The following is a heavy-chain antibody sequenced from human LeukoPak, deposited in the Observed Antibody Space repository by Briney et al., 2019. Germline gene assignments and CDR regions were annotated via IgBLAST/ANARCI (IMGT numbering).Heavy chain of an antibody. CDR3: AREPSIDRFDY. CDR2: ISSSSSYI. Sequence: GGSLRLSCAASGFTFSSYSMNWVRQAPGKGLEWVSSISSSSSYIYYADSVKGRFTISRDNAKNSLYLQMNSLRVEDTAVYYCAREPSIDRFDYWGQGTLVTVPS. J-gene: IGHJ4*02. D-gene: IGHD2-21*01. V-gene: IGHV3-21*01. CDR1: GFTFSSYS.